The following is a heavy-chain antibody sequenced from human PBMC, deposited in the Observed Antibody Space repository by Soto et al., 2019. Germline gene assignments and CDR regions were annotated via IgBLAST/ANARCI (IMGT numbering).Heavy chain of an antibody. V-gene: IGHV3-30-3*01. CDR2: ISYDGSNK. Sequence: QVQLVESGGGVVQPGRSLRLSCAASGFTFSSYAMHWVRQAPGKGLEWVAVISYDGSNKYYADSVKGRFTISRDNSKKKQYLQMNRLRAEDTAEYYCARDYYRFNSGNGFSMDVWGQGTTVTASS. CDR1: GFTFSSYA. J-gene: IGHJ6*02. CDR3: ARDYYRFNSGNGFSMDV. D-gene: IGHD5-12*01.